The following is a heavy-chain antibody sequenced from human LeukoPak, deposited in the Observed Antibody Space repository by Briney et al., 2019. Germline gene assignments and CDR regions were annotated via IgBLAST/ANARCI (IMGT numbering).Heavy chain of an antibody. V-gene: IGHV4-34*01. J-gene: IGHJ6*03. Sequence: SETLSLTCAVYGGSFSGYYWSWLRQPPGKGLEWIGAINHSESTNYNPSLKSRVTISVDTYKNQFSLKLSSVTAADTAVYYCARGVIRKAAAGTWGAFYYYYYYMDVWGKGTTVTVSS. D-gene: IGHD6-13*01. CDR2: INHSEST. CDR3: ARGVIRKAAAGTWGAFYYYYYYMDV. CDR1: GGSFSGYY.